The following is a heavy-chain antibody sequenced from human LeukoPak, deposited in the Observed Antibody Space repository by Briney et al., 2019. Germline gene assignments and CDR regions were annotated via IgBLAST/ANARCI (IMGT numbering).Heavy chain of an antibody. CDR2: ISSSSSYI. CDR1: GFTFSSYS. CDR3: ARGIVGAQTHFCDY. V-gene: IGHV3-21*01. J-gene: IGHJ4*02. Sequence: NPGGFLRLSCAASGFTFSSYSMNWVRQAPGKGLEWVSSISSSSSYIYYADSVKGRFTISRDNAKNSLYLQMNSLRAEDTAVYYCARGIVGAQTHFCDYWGQGTLVTVSS. D-gene: IGHD1-26*01.